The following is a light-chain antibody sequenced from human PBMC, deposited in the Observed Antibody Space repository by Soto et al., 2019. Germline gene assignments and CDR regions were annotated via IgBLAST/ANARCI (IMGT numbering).Light chain of an antibody. V-gene: IGLV2-14*03. J-gene: IGLJ2*01. CDR1: SSDVGGYNY. Sequence: QSALTQPASVSGSPGQSITISCTGTSSDVGGYNYISWYQQHPGKAPKFIIYDVRNRPSVVSNRFSGSRSGNTASLTISGLQAEDEDDYYCSSYTSSNTVIFGGGTKVTVL. CDR2: DVR. CDR3: SSYTSSNTVI.